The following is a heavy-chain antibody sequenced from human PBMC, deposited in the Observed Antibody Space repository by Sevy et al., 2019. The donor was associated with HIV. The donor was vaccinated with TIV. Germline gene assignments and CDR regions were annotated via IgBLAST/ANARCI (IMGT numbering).Heavy chain of an antibody. CDR3: GRATWGRVRGGNYFDY. V-gene: IGHV6-1*01. CDR2: IYYRSKWYN. Sequence: SQTLSPTCTISGDSVSSNSAAWNWIRQSPSRGLEWLGRIYYRSKWYNDYAVSVKSRITINPDTSKNQFSLQLNSGTPEDTAVYYCGRATWGRVRGGNYFDYWGQGILVTVSS. D-gene: IGHD7-27*01. CDR1: GDSVSSNSAA. J-gene: IGHJ4*02.